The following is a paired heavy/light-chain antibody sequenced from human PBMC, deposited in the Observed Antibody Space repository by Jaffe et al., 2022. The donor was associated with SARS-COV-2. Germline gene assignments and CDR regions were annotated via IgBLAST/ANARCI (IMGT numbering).Heavy chain of an antibody. CDR2: IYYSGST. Sequence: QLQLQESGPGLVKPSETLSLTCTVSGGSISSSSYYWGWIRQPPGKGLEWIGSIYYSGSTYYNPSLKSRVTISVDTSKNQFSLKLSSVTAADTAVYYCARHPPYYYDSSGYYYEWDWYFDLWGRGTLVTVSS. V-gene: IGHV4-39*01. CDR3: ARHPPYYYDSSGYYYEWDWYFDL. J-gene: IGHJ2*01. D-gene: IGHD3-22*01. CDR1: GGSISSSSYY.
Light chain of an antibody. CDR3: AAWDDSLNGPL. V-gene: IGLV1-44*01. CDR2: SNN. CDR1: SSNIGSNT. J-gene: IGLJ2*01. Sequence: QSVLTQPPSASGTPGQRVTISCSGSSSNIGSNTVNWYQQLPGTAPKLLIYSNNQRPSGVPDRFSGSKSGTSASLAISGLQSEDEADYYCAAWDDSLNGPLFGGGTKLTVL.